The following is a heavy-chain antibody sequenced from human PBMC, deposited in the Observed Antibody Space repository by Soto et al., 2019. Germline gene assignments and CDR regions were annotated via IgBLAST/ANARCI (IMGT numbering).Heavy chain of an antibody. D-gene: IGHD2-15*01. Sequence: QVQLVQSGAEVKKPGASVKGSCKASGYTFTSYYMHWVRQAPGQGLEWMGIINPSGSTSYAQKFQGRVTMTRDTSTSTVYMELSSLRSEDTAVYYCARVYCSGGSCYSIDYWGQGTLVTVSS. CDR1: GYTFTSYY. V-gene: IGHV1-46*03. J-gene: IGHJ4*02. CDR2: INPSGST. CDR3: ARVYCSGGSCYSIDY.